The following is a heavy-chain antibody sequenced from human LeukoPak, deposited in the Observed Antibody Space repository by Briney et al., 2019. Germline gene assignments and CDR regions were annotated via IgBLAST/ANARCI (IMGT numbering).Heavy chain of an antibody. D-gene: IGHD3-3*01. CDR1: GFTFSSYS. V-gene: IGHV3-21*01. Sequence: GGSLRLSCAASGFTFSSYSMNWVRQAPGKGLEWVSSISSSSSYIYYADSVKGRFTISRDNAKNSLYLQMNSLRAEDTAVYYCAREFWSGYSHYYYYMDVWGKGTTVTVSS. CDR2: ISSSSSYI. CDR3: AREFWSGYSHYYYYMDV. J-gene: IGHJ6*03.